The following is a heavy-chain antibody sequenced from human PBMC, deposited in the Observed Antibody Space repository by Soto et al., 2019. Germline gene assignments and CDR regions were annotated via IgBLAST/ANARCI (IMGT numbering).Heavy chain of an antibody. CDR3: ARRGSGSYYDY. Sequence: EVQQLESGGGLVQPGGSLRVSCAASGFTFSSYAMRWVRQAPVKGLEWVSAISGSGGSTYYADSVKGRFTISRDNSKNTLYLQMNSLRAEDTAVYYCARRGSGSYYDYWGQGTLVTVSS. CDR1: GFTFSSYA. J-gene: IGHJ4*02. CDR2: ISGSGGST. V-gene: IGHV3-23*01. D-gene: IGHD1-26*01.